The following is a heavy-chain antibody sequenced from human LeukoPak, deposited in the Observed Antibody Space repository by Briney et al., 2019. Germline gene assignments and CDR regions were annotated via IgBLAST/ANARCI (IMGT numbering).Heavy chain of an antibody. V-gene: IGHV3-23*01. D-gene: IGHD5-12*01. CDR3: AKGAWLDY. Sequence: PGGSLRLSCAPSGFTFSSYDMSWVRHVPGKGLEWVSAISASARGSSTYYADSVKGRFTNSRDNSKNTLYLQMNTLRAEDTAVYYCAKGAWLDYRGQGTLVTVSS. CDR1: GFTFSSYD. J-gene: IGHJ4*02. CDR2: ISASARGSST.